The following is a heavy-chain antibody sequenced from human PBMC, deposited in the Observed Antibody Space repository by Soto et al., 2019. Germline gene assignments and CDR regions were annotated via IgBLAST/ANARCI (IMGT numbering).Heavy chain of an antibody. J-gene: IGHJ6*02. D-gene: IGHD1-26*01. CDR3: TTDNLHNSGSYFFYYYYYGMDV. V-gene: IGHV3-15*07. CDR1: GFTFSNAW. Sequence: GGSLRLSCAASGFTFSNAWMNWVRQAPGKGLEWVGRIKSKTDGGTTDYAAPVKGRFTISRDDSKNTLYLQMNSLKTEDTAVYYCTTDNLHNSGSYFFYYYYYGMDVWGQGTTVTVSS. CDR2: IKSKTDGGTT.